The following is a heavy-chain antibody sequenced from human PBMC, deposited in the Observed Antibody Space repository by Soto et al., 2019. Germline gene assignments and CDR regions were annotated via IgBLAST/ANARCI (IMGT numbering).Heavy chain of an antibody. Sequence: SETLSLTCTLSGGSISSYYWSWIRQPPGKGLEWIGYIYYSGSTNYNPSLKSRVTISVDTSKNQFSLKLSSVTAADTAVYYCARTPKTTMVRGVIIPGFDYWAQGTMVTVSS. J-gene: IGHJ4*02. V-gene: IGHV4-59*01. CDR1: GGSISSYY. CDR3: ARTPKTTMVRGVIIPGFDY. D-gene: IGHD3-10*01. CDR2: IYYSGST.